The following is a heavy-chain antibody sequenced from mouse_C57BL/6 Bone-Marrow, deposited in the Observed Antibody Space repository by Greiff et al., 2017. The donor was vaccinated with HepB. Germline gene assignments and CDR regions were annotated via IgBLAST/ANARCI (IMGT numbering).Heavy chain of an antibody. D-gene: IGHD1-1*01. V-gene: IGHV5-4*03. CDR3: ARGYYGSSYAWFAY. CDR1: GFTFSSYA. J-gene: IGHJ3*01. Sequence: EVKLMESGGGLVKPGGSLKLSCAASGFTFSSYAMSWVRQTPEKRLEWVATISDGGSYTYYPDKVKGRFTISRDNAKHNLYMQMSHLKSEDTAMYYCARGYYGSSYAWFAYWGQGTLVTVSA. CDR2: ISDGGSYT.